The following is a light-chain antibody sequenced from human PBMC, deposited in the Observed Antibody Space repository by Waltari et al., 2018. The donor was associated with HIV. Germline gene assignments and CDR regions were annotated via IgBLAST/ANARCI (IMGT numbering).Light chain of an antibody. CDR2: GAS. CDR1: QSVVSNY. J-gene: IGKJ4*01. Sequence: EIGLTHSPGTLSLSPGQRATLSCRASQSVVSNYLAWYQHKPGQAPRLLIYGASSRATGIPDRFSGSGSGTDFTLIISRLEPEDFAVYYCQQYGNPHTFGGGTKVEIK. V-gene: IGKV3-20*01. CDR3: QQYGNPHT.